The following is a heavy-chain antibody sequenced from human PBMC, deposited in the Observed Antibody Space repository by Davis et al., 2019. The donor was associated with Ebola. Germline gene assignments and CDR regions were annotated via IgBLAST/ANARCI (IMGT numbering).Heavy chain of an antibody. CDR1: GFTFSSYS. J-gene: IGHJ4*02. CDR3: TASESDGDY. CDR2: ISGSGVYT. V-gene: IGHV3-23*01. D-gene: IGHD5-24*01. Sequence: GESLKISCAASGFTFSSYSMNWVRQAPGKGLEWVSAISGSGVYTYYADSVKGRFTISRDNSKNTLYLQMDNLRAEDTAVYYCTASESDGDYWGQGTLVTVSS.